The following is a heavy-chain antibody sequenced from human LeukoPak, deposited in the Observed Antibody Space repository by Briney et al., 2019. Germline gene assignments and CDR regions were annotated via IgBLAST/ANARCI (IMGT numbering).Heavy chain of an antibody. CDR3: ARVRGIAAAGTGSGDAFDI. CDR2: ISYDGSNK. Sequence: PGGSLRLSCAASGFTFSSYGMHWVRQAPGKGLEWVAVISYDGSNKYYADSVKGRFTISRDNAKNSLYLQMNSLRAEDTAVYYCARVRGIAAAGTGSGDAFDIWGQGTMVTVSS. D-gene: IGHD6-13*01. CDR1: GFTFSSYG. V-gene: IGHV3-30*03. J-gene: IGHJ3*02.